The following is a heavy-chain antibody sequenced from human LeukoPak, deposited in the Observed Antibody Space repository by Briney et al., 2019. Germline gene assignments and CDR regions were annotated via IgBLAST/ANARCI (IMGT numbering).Heavy chain of an antibody. J-gene: IGHJ4*02. CDR2: IYSGGST. Sequence: GGSLRLSCAASGFTFSSYSMNWGRQAPGRGLEWVSVIYSGGSTYYADSVKGRFTISRDNSKNTLYLQMNSLRAEDTAVYYCARDVGGSSSGFVDYWGQGTLLTVSS. CDR3: ARDVGGSSSGFVDY. V-gene: IGHV3-66*02. D-gene: IGHD6-6*01. CDR1: GFTFSSYS.